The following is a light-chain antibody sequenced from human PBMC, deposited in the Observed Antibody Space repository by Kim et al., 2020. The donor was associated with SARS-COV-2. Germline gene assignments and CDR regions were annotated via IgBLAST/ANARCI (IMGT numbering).Light chain of an antibody. J-gene: IGLJ2*01. Sequence: VAVGQTVKITCQGDSLRRYYASWYQQKPGQAPVLVIYGRNNRPSGIPERLSGSTSGNTASLIITGAQAEDEADYYCTSRGSSENVLFGGGTQLTVL. CDR1: SLRRYY. V-gene: IGLV3-19*01. CDR2: GRN. CDR3: TSRGSSENVL.